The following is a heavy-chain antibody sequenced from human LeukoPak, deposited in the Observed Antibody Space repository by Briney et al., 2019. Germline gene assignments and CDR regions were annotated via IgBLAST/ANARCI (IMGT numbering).Heavy chain of an antibody. V-gene: IGHV4-59*01. CDR2: ISNSGST. CDR3: ARPYYYDSRIDP. D-gene: IGHD3-22*01. J-gene: IGHJ5*02. CDR1: GGSISSYY. Sequence: SETLSLTCTVSGGSISSYYWSWIRQPPGKGLGWVGYISNSGSTDYNPSLKSRVTMSVDTSKNQLSLELSSVTAADTAVYYCARPYYYDSRIDPWGQGTLVTVSS.